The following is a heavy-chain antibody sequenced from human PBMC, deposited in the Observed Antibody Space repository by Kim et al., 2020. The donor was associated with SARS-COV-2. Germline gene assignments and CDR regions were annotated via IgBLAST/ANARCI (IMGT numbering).Heavy chain of an antibody. J-gene: IGHJ6*02. CDR1: GFTVSSNY. V-gene: IGHV3-53*01. D-gene: IGHD2-2*01. Sequence: GGSLRLSCAASGFTVSSNYMSWVRQAPGKGLEWVSVIYSGGSTYYADSVKGRFTISRDNSKNTLYLQMNSLRAEDTAVYYCARGERIVVVPAAPRGDYYGMDFWGQGTTVTVSS. CDR3: ARGERIVVVPAAPRGDYYGMDF. CDR2: IYSGGST.